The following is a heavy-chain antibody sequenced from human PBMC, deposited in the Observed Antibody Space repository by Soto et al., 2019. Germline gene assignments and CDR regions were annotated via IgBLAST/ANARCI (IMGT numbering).Heavy chain of an antibody. D-gene: IGHD3-22*01. CDR2: INPSGGST. CDR3: ARDSTYYYDIRANHFDY. CDR1: GYTFTNYY. J-gene: IGHJ4*02. Sequence: GASVKVSCKASGYTFTNYYIQWVRQAPGQRIEWMGIINPSGGSTSYAQKFQGRVTMTRDTSTSTVYMELSSLRSEDTAVYYCARDSTYYYDIRANHFDYWGQGTLVTVSS. V-gene: IGHV1-46*01.